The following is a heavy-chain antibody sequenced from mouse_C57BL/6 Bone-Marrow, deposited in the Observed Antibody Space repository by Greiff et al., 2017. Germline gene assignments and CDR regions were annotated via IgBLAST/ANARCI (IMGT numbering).Heavy chain of an antibody. V-gene: IGHV5-15*04. J-gene: IGHJ4*01. Sequence: EVTLVESGGGLVQPGGSLKLSCAASGFTFSDYGMAWVRQAPRKGPEWVAFLSNLAYSIYYADTVTGRFTISRVNAKNTLYLEMSSLRSEDTALYYCARHEYYDSSPLLDAMDYWGQGTSVTVSS. CDR2: LSNLAYSI. CDR3: ARHEYYDSSPLLDAMDY. D-gene: IGHD1-1*01. CDR1: GFTFSDYG.